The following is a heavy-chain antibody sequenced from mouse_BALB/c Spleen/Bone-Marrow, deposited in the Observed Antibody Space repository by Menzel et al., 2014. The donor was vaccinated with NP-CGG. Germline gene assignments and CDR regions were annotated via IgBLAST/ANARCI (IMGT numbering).Heavy chain of an antibody. CDR1: GFNIKDFY. V-gene: IGHV14-4*02. Sequence: VQLKQSGAELVRSGASVKLSCTGSGFNIKDFYMHWVKQRPEQGLEWIGWIDPENGDTEYAPKFQGKATLTADTSSNTACLQLNSLTSEDTAVYYCNADKRAMDYWGQGTSVTVSS. CDR3: NADKRAMDY. J-gene: IGHJ4*01. CDR2: IDPENGDT.